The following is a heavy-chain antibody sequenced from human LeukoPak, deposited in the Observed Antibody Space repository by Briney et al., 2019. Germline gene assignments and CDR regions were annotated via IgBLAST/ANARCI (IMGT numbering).Heavy chain of an antibody. V-gene: IGHV3-23*01. CDR2: ISDGGGTT. D-gene: IGHD4-17*01. J-gene: IGHJ4*02. CDR1: GFTFSNCA. CDR3: AKSYGDYLGYFDS. Sequence: LIIYSAANGFTFSNCAKSWVRHAPGKRLEWVSGISDGGGTTNYADAVKGRFTISRDKSKNTLFLQMNSLRAEDTAVYYCAKSYGDYLGYFDSWGQGTLVTVSS.